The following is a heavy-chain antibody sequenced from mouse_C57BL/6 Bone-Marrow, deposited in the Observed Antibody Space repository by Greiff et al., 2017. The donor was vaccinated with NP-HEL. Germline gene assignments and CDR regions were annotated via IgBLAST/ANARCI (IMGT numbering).Heavy chain of an antibody. J-gene: IGHJ2*01. CDR1: GFNIKDYY. V-gene: IGHV14-1*01. CDR3: TTDLLLRFFDY. CDR2: IDPEDGDT. D-gene: IGHD1-1*01. Sequence: EVQLQQSGAELVRPGASVKLSCTASGFNIKDYYMHWVKQRPEQGLEWIGRIDPEDGDTEYAPKFQGKATMTADTSSNTAYLQRSSLTSEDTAVYYCTTDLLLRFFDYWGQGTTLTVSS.